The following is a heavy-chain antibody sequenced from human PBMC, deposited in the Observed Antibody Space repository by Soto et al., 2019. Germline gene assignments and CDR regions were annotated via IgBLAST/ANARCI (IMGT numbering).Heavy chain of an antibody. J-gene: IGHJ4*02. D-gene: IGHD2-2*01. CDR3: ASRYLEYCSSASCSAPYDF. CDR1: GFTFSTYW. CDR2: IKQDGSEK. V-gene: IGHV3-7*05. Sequence: GGSLRLSCAASGFTFSTYWMSWGRQAPGKGLEWVANIKQDGSEKYYVDSVKGRFTISRDNTKKSLYLQMNSLRAEDTAVYYCASRYLEYCSSASCSAPYDFWGQGTLVTVSS.